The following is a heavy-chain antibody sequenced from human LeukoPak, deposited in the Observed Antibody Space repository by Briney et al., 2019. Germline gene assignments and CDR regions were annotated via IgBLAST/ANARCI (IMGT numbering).Heavy chain of an antibody. CDR2: ISSSGSTI. D-gene: IGHD3-22*01. V-gene: IGHV3-11*01. CDR3: ARDPVVINSGGWFDP. Sequence: GGSLRLSCAASGFTFSDYYMSWIRQAPGKGLEWVLYISSSGSTIYYADSVKGRFTISRDNAKNSLYLQMNSLRAEDTAVYYCARDPVVINSGGWFDPWGQGTLVTVSS. J-gene: IGHJ5*02. CDR1: GFTFSDYY.